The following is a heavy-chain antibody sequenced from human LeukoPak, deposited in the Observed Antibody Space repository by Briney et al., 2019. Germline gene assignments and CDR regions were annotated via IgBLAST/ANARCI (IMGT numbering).Heavy chain of an antibody. CDR3: AGLRPADSGHWFDP. D-gene: IGHD2-2*01. J-gene: IGHJ5*02. CDR1: GISINDYY. Sequence: PSETLSLTCNVSGISINDYYWSWIRQPPGKGLEWIAYVYYTGTTNYNPSLKSRVTISLDTSRHQFSLRLSSVIAADTAIYFCAGLRPADSGHWFDPWGQGTLVTVSS. CDR2: VYYTGTT. V-gene: IGHV4-59*01.